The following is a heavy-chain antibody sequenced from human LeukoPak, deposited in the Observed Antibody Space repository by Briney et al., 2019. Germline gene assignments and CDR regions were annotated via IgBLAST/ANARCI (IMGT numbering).Heavy chain of an antibody. CDR3: AKDQRGELLTGPFDY. V-gene: IGHV3-21*04. CDR2: ISSSSSYI. CDR1: GFTFSSYS. Sequence: PGGSLRLSCAASGFTFSSYSMNWVRQAPGKGLEWVSSISSSSSYIYYADSVKGRFTISRDNAKNSLYLQMNSLRAEDTALYYCAKDQRGELLTGPFDYWGQGTLVTVSS. J-gene: IGHJ4*02. D-gene: IGHD1-26*01.